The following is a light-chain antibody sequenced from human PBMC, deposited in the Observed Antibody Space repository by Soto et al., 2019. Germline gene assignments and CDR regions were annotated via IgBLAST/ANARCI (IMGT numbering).Light chain of an antibody. CDR2: DTS. CDR3: LLFYDGVAV. J-gene: IGLJ7*01. V-gene: IGLV7-46*01. CDR1: TGDVTRGHW. Sequence: QTVVTQEPSLTVSPGGTVTLTCGSTTGDVTRGHWPYWFQQRPGQVPRTLIHDTSNKHSWTPARFSGSLLGCKAALTLSGAQPEDEAEYYCLLFYDGVAVFGGGTQLTVL.